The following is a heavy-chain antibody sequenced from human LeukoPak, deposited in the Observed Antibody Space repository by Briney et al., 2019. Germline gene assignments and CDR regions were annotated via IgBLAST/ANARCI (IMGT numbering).Heavy chain of an antibody. V-gene: IGHV3-33*01. Sequence: PGPSVRLSCAASGFSFSNYDMHWVRQAPGKGLEWVAVICSDGSNKYYADSVKGRFTISRDNSKNTLYLQMNSLRVEDTAVYYCARGDPTVTTKQNFDYWGQGTLVTVPS. J-gene: IGHJ4*02. CDR2: ICSDGSNK. D-gene: IGHD4-17*01. CDR1: GFSFSNYD. CDR3: ARGDPTVTTKQNFDY.